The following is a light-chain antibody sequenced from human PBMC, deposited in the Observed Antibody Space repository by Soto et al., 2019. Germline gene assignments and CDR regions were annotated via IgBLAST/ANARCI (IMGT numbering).Light chain of an antibody. CDR2: DAS. CDR3: QQYDYLVT. Sequence: EILFTQSPATLSLSPVERATLSCRASQSVSRYLGWYQQKPGQAPRLLIYDASNRATGIPARFSGGGSVTDFTLTISRLEPEDLAVYYCQQYDYLVTFGQGTKVDI. V-gene: IGKV3-11*01. CDR1: QSVSRY. J-gene: IGKJ1*01.